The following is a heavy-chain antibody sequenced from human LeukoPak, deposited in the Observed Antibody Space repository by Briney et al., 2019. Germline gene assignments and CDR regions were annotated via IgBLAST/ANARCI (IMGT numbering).Heavy chain of an antibody. CDR1: GCTFSRFS. CDR3: ARDLISGAYTFDY. CDR2: ISSTGTL. V-gene: IGHV3-48*02. J-gene: IGHJ4*02. D-gene: IGHD1-26*01. Sequence: GGSLRLSCAASGCTFSRFSMNWVRQAPGKGLEWVSYISSTGTLYYADSVKGRFTISRDNAKNSLYLQMNSLRDEDTAVYYCARDLISGAYTFDYWGQGTLVTVSS.